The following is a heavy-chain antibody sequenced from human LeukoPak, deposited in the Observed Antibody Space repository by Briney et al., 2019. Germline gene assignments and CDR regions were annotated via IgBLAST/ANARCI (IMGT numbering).Heavy chain of an antibody. J-gene: IGHJ4*02. CDR1: GFTFSVYG. CDR2: IKQDGSEK. Sequence: GGSLRLSCAASGFTFSVYGMSWVRQAPGKGLEWVACIKQDGSEKYYVDSVKGRFTISRDNAEKSLYLQMNSLRAEDTAVYYCASMWEGGYWGQGSLVIVSS. CDR3: ASMWEGGY. D-gene: IGHD1-26*01. V-gene: IGHV3-7*01.